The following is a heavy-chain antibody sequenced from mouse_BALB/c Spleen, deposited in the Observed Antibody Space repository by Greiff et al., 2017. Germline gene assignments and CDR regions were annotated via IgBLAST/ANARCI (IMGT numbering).Heavy chain of an antibody. D-gene: IGHD1-2*01. V-gene: IGHV5-12-1*01. CDR1: GFAFSSYD. J-gene: IGHJ2*01. CDR2: ISSGGGST. Sequence: EVKLVESGGGLVKPGGSLKLSCAASGFAFSSYDMSWVRQTPEKRLEWVAYISSGGGSTYYPDTVKGRFTISRDNAKNTLYLQMSSLKSEDTAMYYCATTALDYWGQGTTLTVSS. CDR3: ATTALDY.